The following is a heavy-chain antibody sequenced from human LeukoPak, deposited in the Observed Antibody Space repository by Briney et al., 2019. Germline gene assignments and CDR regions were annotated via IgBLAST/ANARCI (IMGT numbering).Heavy chain of an antibody. CDR3: ARGATYYDILTGYYHYYYYMNV. D-gene: IGHD3-9*01. J-gene: IGHJ6*03. CDR1: GGPISSSSYY. CDR2: IYYSGST. V-gene: IGHV4-39*07. Sequence: PSETLSLTCTVSGGPISSSSYYWGWIRQPPGKGLEWIGSIYYSGSTYYNPSLKSRVTISVDTSKNQFSLKLSSVTAADTAVYYCARGATYYDILTGYYHYYYYMNVWGKGTTVTISS.